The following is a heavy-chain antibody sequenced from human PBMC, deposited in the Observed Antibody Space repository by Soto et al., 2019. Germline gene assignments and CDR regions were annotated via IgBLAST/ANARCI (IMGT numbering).Heavy chain of an antibody. Sequence: PGESLKISCKASGYKFTTFWLNWVRQTPGKGLEWLGRIDPTDSFTNYSPPFEGHVTISVDRSISTAYLQWNSLQASDTAIYYCARPASGASRDAFDVWGQGTTVTVSS. J-gene: IGHJ3*01. D-gene: IGHD2-15*01. CDR1: GYKFTTFW. CDR2: IDPTDSFT. CDR3: ARPASGASRDAFDV. V-gene: IGHV5-10-1*01.